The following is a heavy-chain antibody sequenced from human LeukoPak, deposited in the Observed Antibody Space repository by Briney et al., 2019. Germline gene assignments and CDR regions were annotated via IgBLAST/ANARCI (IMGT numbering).Heavy chain of an antibody. V-gene: IGHV3-23*01. J-gene: IGHJ4*02. D-gene: IGHD6-19*01. CDR1: GFSFSNYA. Sequence: GASLRLSCAASGFSFSNYAMSWGRPVPGGGLEWVSTISSRGHSTYDADSVKGRFTISRDNSKNSLYLQMNSVRAEDTAVYYCAKGPRPDITVAHTVEKWGQGTLVTVSS. CDR2: ISSRGHST. CDR3: AKGPRPDITVAHTVEK.